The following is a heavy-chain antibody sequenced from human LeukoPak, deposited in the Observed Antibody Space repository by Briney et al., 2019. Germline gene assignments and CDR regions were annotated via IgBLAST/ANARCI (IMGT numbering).Heavy chain of an antibody. CDR1: GYTFTSYD. Sequence: ASVKVSCKASGYTFTSYDINWVRQATGQGLEWMGWMNPNSGNTGYAQKFQGRVTMTRNTSISTAYMELSSLRSEDTAVYYCARSQRSYVWGSYRIDYYYYCMDVWGQGTTVTISS. CDR3: ARSQRSYVWGSYRIDYYYYCMDV. D-gene: IGHD3-16*02. J-gene: IGHJ6*02. CDR2: MNPNSGNT. V-gene: IGHV1-8*01.